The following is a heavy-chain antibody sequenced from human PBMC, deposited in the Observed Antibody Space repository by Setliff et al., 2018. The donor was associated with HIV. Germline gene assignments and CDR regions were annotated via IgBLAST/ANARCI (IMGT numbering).Heavy chain of an antibody. CDR1: GGTFSSYA. V-gene: IGHV1-69*10. CDR2: IIPILGIA. D-gene: IGHD5-12*01. Sequence: SVKVSCKASGGTFSSYAISWVRQAPGQGLEWMGGIIPILGIANYAQKFQGRVTITADKSTSTAYMELSSLRSEDTAVYYCARVGAWGYSGYEDFGGGLDYWGQGTLVTVSS. J-gene: IGHJ4*02. CDR3: ARVGAWGYSGYEDFGGGLDY.